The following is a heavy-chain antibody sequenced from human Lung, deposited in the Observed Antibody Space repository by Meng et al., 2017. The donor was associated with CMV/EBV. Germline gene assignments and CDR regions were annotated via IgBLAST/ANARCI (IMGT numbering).Heavy chain of an antibody. CDR1: TFTSYG. Sequence: TFTSYGISWVRQAPGQGLEWMGWISAYNGNTNYAQKLQGRVTMTTDTSTSTAYMELRSLRSDDTAVYYCARTEVGYCSGGSCPCYFDYWGQGTLVTVSS. D-gene: IGHD2-15*01. CDR3: ARTEVGYCSGGSCPCYFDY. CDR2: ISAYNGNT. V-gene: IGHV1-18*01. J-gene: IGHJ4*02.